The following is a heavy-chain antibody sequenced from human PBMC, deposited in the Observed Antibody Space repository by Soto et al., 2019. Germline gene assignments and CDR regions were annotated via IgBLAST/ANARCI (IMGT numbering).Heavy chain of an antibody. V-gene: IGHV1-69*13. CDR1: GVTFNRQD. D-gene: IGHD5-12*01. Sequence: ASVKVSCKASGVTFNRQDMRWVRQAPGQGLEWMGGIIPMFGTPHYAEKLQDRVTITADESTGTAYLELSSLTSEDTAVYCCATSEGRDGYSFDYWGPGTLVTVSS. J-gene: IGHJ4*02. CDR2: IIPMFGTP. CDR3: ATSEGRDGYSFDY.